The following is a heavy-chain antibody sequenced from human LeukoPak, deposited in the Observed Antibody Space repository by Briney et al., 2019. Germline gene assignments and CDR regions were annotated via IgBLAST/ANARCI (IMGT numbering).Heavy chain of an antibody. Sequence: PGGSLRLSCAASGFTFSSYAMSWVRQAPGKGLEWVSAISGSGGSTYYADSVKGRFTISRDNSKNTLYLQMNSLRAEDTAVYYCAKDTSRGPYYDFWSGYKNFDYWGQGTLVTVSS. V-gene: IGHV3-23*01. CDR3: AKDTSRGPYYDFWSGYKNFDY. J-gene: IGHJ4*02. CDR1: GFTFSSYA. D-gene: IGHD3-3*01. CDR2: ISGSGGST.